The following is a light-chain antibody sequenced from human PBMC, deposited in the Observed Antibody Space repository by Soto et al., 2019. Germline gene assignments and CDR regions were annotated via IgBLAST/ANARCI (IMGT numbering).Light chain of an antibody. CDR3: EQYGSSPYT. CDR2: GAS. J-gene: IGKJ2*01. V-gene: IGKV3-20*01. Sequence: EIVLTQSPGTLSLSPGERATLSCRASQSVSSSYLAWYQQKPGQATRLLIYGASSRATGIPDRFNGSGSGTDFTRTISILEPEDFAVYYCEQYGSSPYTFGQGTKLEI. CDR1: QSVSSSY.